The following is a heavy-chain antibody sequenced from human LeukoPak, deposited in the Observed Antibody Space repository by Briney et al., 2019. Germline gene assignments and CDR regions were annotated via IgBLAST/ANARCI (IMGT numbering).Heavy chain of an antibody. V-gene: IGHV4-59*01. J-gene: IGHJ6*03. D-gene: IGHD5-24*01. Sequence: SETLSLTCTVSGGSINSYYWSWIRQPPGKGLEWIGYIYYSGSTNYNPSLKGRVTISVDTSKNQFSLKLSSVTAADTAVYYCARLEQYYYYYMDVWGKGTTVTVSS. CDR1: GGSINSYY. CDR3: ARLEQYYYYYMDV. CDR2: IYYSGST.